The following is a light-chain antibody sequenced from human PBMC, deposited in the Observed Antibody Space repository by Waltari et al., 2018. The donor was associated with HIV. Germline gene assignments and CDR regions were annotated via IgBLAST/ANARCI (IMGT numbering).Light chain of an antibody. CDR1: SSDVGGYNS. Sequence: QSALTQPDSVSGSPGQSITISCTGTSSDVGGYNSVSWYQQHPGKAPKLMIYDVNNRPSGVSNRFSGSKSGNTASLTISGLQAEDEADYYCSSYTSSNTYVFGTGTKVTVL. V-gene: IGLV2-14*03. CDR2: DVN. CDR3: SSYTSSNTYV. J-gene: IGLJ1*01.